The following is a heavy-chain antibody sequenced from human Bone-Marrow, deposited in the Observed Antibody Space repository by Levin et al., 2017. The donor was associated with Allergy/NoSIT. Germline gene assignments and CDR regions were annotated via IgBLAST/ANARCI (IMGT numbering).Heavy chain of an antibody. CDR1: GFTFSHYA. J-gene: IGHJ4*02. CDR3: AKDFGGAF. Sequence: SCAASGFTFSHYAMSWVRQAPGKGLEWLSAISASGHGTYYADSVKGRFTISRDNSNNTLFLQMNSLRVEDTALYYCAKDFGGAFWGQGTLVTVSS. CDR2: ISASGHGT. V-gene: IGHV3-23*01. D-gene: IGHD3-16*01.